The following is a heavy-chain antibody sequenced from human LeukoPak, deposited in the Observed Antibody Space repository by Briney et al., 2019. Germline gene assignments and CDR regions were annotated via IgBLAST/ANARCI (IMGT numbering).Heavy chain of an antibody. CDR2: IYYSGST. V-gene: IGHV4-30-4*08. CDR1: GGSISSGDYY. D-gene: IGHD2-15*01. CDR3: ARESHCSGGSCYGNNWFDP. J-gene: IGHJ5*02. Sequence: SETLSLTCTVSGGSISSGDYYWSWIRQPPGKGLEWIGCIYYSGSTYYNPSLKSRVTISVDTSKNQFSLKLSSVTAADTAVYYCARESHCSGGSCYGNNWFDPWGQGTLVTVSS.